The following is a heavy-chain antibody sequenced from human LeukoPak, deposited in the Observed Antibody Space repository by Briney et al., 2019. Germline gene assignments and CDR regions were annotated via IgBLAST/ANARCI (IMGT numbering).Heavy chain of an antibody. CDR2: IYYSGST. CDR1: GGSISSGGYY. D-gene: IGHD3-10*01. V-gene: IGHV4-31*03. J-gene: IGHJ3*02. CDR3: ARDEYYYGSGSYGAFDI. Sequence: SETLSLTCTVSGGSISSGGYYWTWLRQPPGKGVEGVGYIYYSGSTYYNPSLKSRVTISVDTSKNQFSLKLSSVTAADTAVYYCARDEYYYGSGSYGAFDIWGQGTMVTVSS.